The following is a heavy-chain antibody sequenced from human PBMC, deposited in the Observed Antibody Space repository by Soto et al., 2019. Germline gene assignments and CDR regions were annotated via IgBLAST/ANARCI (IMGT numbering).Heavy chain of an antibody. CDR1: GFTFSSYW. J-gene: IGHJ4*02. CDR2: IKGDESST. CDR3: ARGAMGSYYNDY. D-gene: IGHD3-10*01. V-gene: IGHV3-74*01. Sequence: EVQLVESGGGLVQSGGSLRLSCAASGFTFSSYWMHWVRPALGKGLVWVSRIKGDESSTNYADSVKGRFTISRDNAKDTVFLQMSDLRAEDTAVYYCARGAMGSYYNDYWGQGILVTVSS.